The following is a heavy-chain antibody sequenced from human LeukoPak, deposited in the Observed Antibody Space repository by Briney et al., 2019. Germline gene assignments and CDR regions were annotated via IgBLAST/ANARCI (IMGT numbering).Heavy chain of an antibody. CDR1: GGSISSSSYY. CDR2: IYYSGST. CDR3: ARSLWFGEDGAFDI. J-gene: IGHJ3*02. V-gene: IGHV4-39*01. Sequence: PSETLSLTCTVSGGSISSSSYYWGWIRQPPGKGLEWIGSIYYSGSTYYNPSLKSRVPISVDTSKNQFSLKLSSVTAADTAVYYCARSLWFGEDGAFDIWGQGTMVTVSS. D-gene: IGHD3-10*01.